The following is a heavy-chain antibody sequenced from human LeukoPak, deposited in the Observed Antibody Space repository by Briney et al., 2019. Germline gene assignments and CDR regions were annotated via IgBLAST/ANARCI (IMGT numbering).Heavy chain of an antibody. D-gene: IGHD1-26*01. J-gene: IGHJ4*02. CDR3: ARHGWELPTRYYFDY. CDR2: IYTSGST. CDR1: GGSISSYY. V-gene: IGHV4-4*09. Sequence: PSETLSLTCTVSGGSISSYYWSWIRQPPGKGLEWTGYIYTSGSTNYNPSLKSRVTISVDTSKNQFSLKLSSVTAADTAVYYCARHGWELPTRYYFDYWGQGTLVTVSS.